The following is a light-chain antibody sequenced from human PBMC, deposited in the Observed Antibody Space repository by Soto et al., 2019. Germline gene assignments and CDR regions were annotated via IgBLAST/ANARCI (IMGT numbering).Light chain of an antibody. V-gene: IGLV2-8*01. CDR3: CAYAGINTVI. Sequence: QSALTQPPSASGSPGQSVTISCTGTSSDVGGYNYVSWYQQHPGKAPKLLMFRVTERPSGVPDRFSGSKSGNTASLTVSGLQAEDEADYYCCAYAGINTVIFGVGTKLTVL. CDR1: SSDVGGYNY. CDR2: RVT. J-gene: IGLJ2*01.